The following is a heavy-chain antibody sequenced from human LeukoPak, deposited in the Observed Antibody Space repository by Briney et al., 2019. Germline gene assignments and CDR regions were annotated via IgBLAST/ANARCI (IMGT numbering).Heavy chain of an antibody. D-gene: IGHD5-18*01. CDR3: ARGATGIQLWFFDS. CDR2: IKQDGSEK. V-gene: IGHV3-7*01. Sequence: GGSLRLSCAASGFTFSPYWMSWVRQAPGKGLEWVANIKQDGSEKYYLNSVKGRFTISRDNAKNSLYLQMNSLRAEDTAVYYCARGATGIQLWFFDSWGQGTLVTVSS. CDR1: GFTFSPYW. J-gene: IGHJ5*01.